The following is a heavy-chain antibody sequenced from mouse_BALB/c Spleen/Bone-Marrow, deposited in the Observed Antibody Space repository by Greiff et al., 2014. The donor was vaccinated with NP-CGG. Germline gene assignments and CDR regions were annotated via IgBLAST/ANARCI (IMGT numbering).Heavy chain of an antibody. CDR1: GYAFTNYW. CDR2: INPGSGGI. CDR3: ARELVRGMDY. J-gene: IGHJ4*01. V-gene: IGHV1-54*01. D-gene: IGHD1-1*01. Sequence: QVQLKQSGAELVRPGTSVKVSCEASGYAFTNYWIEWIKQRPGQGLEWIGVINPGSGGINYNEKFKGKATLTADKSSSTAYMQLSSLTSDDSAVYFCARELVRGMDYWGQGTSVTVSS.